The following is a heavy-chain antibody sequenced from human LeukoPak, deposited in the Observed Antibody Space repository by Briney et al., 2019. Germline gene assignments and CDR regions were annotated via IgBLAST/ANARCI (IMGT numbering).Heavy chain of an antibody. J-gene: IGHJ6*04. Sequence: GGSLRLSCAASGFTFSSYEMNWVRQAPGKGLEWVSYISSSGSTIYYADSVKGRFTISRDNAKNSLYLQMNSLRAEDTTVYYCAELGITMIGGVWGKGTAVTISS. V-gene: IGHV3-48*03. D-gene: IGHD3-10*02. CDR1: GFTFSSYE. CDR3: AELGITMIGGV. CDR2: ISSSGSTI.